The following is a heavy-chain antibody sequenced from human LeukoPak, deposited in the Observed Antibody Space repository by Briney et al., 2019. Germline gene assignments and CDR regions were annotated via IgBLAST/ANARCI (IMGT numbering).Heavy chain of an antibody. J-gene: IGHJ5*02. D-gene: IGHD2-21*01. Sequence: SVKVSCKASGYTFTSYYMHWVRQAPGQGLEWMGGIIPIFGTANYAQKFQGRVTITADESTSTAYMELSSLRSEDTAVYYCARDPGGAYFDPWGQGTLVTVSS. CDR2: IIPIFGTA. CDR3: ARDPGGAYFDP. V-gene: IGHV1-69*13. CDR1: GYTFTSYY.